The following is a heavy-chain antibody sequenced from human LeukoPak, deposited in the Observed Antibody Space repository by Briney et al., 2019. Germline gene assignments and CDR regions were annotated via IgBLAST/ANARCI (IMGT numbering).Heavy chain of an antibody. CDR3: ARLSTRLLDL. D-gene: IGHD3/OR15-3a*01. J-gene: IGHJ4*02. CDR2: IYPGNSET. CDR1: AVTFTNYW. V-gene: IGHV5-51*01. Sequence: TGESLKISCKGSAVTFTNYWIAWVRQLPGKGLDWMGIIYPGNSETRYSPSFQGQVTMSVDKSINTANLHWGSLKASDTAIYFCARLSTRLLDLWGQGTRVTVSS.